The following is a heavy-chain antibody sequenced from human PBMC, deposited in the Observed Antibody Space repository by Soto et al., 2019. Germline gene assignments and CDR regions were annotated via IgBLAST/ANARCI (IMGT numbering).Heavy chain of an antibody. D-gene: IGHD2-21*01. CDR3: ARTRGNVVGQNREDTYFDP. V-gene: IGHV4-31*03. Sequence: QVQLQESGPGLVKPSQTLSLTCTVSGGSVSTGDFSWTWIRQPPGKGLEWIGDMYHSGSPYYNPSLQSRLAISVDPSKRQCPLRLPSVTAADTAVYSWARTRGNVVGQNREDTYFDPRGRGILVTVSS. CDR1: GGSVSTGDFS. CDR2: MYHSGSP. J-gene: IGHJ5*02.